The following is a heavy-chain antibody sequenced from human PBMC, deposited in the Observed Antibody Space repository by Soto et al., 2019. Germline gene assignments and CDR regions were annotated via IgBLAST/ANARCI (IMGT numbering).Heavy chain of an antibody. CDR3: AAYYYDSSGHYFHY. V-gene: IGHV1-69*13. J-gene: IGHJ4*02. Sequence: ASVKVSCKASGGTFSSYAISWVRQAPGQGLEWMGRIIPIFGTTNYAQKFQGRVTITADESTSTAYMELSSLRSEDTAVFYCAAYYYDSSGHYFHYWGQGTLVTVSS. CDR2: IIPIFGTT. CDR1: GGTFSSYA. D-gene: IGHD3-22*01.